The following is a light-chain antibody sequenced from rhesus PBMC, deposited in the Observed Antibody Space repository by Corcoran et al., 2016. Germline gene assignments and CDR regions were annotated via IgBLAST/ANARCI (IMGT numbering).Light chain of an antibody. J-gene: IGLJ1*01. Sequence: ALTQPRSVSGSPGQSVTISCTGASSDIGGYDYVSWYYQHPGTAPKLMIHAVSKRPSGVSDRFSGSKSGNTASLTISGLQAEDEADYYCSSYTGSNKYIFGGGTRLTVL. CDR3: SSYTGSNKYI. CDR2: AVS. CDR1: SSDIGGYDY. V-gene: IGLV2-32*02.